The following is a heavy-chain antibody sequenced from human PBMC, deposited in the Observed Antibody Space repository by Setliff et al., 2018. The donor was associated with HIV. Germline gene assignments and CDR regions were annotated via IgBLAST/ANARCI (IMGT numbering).Heavy chain of an antibody. CDR1: GGSFSGYY. CDR3: ARDLRSGGSYYFDY. Sequence: SETLSLTCAVYGGSFSGYYWSWIRQPPGKGLEWIGEINHSGSTNYNPSLKSRVTISVDTSKNQFSLKLSSVTAADTAVYYCARDLRSGGSYYFDYWGQGTLVTVSS. V-gene: IGHV4-34*01. D-gene: IGHD2-15*01. J-gene: IGHJ4*02. CDR2: INHSGST.